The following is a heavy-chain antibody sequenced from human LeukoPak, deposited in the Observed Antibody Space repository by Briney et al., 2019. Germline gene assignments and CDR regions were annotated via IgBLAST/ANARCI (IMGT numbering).Heavy chain of an antibody. D-gene: IGHD2-15*01. CDR1: GGSISSSSYY. V-gene: IGHV4-39*01. CDR3: ARGGNLGYGY. J-gene: IGHJ4*02. Sequence: SETLSLTCTVSGGSISSSSYYWGWIRQPPGKGLEWIGSTYYSGSTYYNPSLKSRVTISVDTSKNQFSLKLSSVTAADTAVYYCARGGNLGYGYWGQGTLVTVSS. CDR2: TYYSGST.